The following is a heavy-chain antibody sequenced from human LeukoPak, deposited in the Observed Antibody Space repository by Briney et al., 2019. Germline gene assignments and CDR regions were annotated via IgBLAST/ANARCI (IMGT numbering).Heavy chain of an antibody. D-gene: IGHD7-27*01. V-gene: IGHV6-1*01. CDR2: TYYRSKWYN. J-gene: IGHJ6*02. Sequence: PSQTLSLTCAISGDSVSSNSAAWNWIRQSPSGGLEWLGRTYYRSKWYNGYAVSVKSRITINPDTSKNQFSLQLNSVTPEDTAVYYCAREAGDPLIYYYYYGMDVWGQGATVTVSS. CDR1: GDSVSSNSAA. CDR3: AREAGDPLIYYYYYGMDV.